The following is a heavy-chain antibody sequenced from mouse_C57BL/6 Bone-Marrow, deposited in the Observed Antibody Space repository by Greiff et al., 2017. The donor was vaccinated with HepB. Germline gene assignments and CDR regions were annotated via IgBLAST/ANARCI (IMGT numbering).Heavy chain of an antibody. Sequence: QVQLKESGPELVKPGASVKISCKASGYAFSSSWMNWVKQRPGKGLEWIGRIYPGDGDTNYNGKFKGKATLTADKSSSTAYMQLSSLTSEDSAVYFCARDYGSGYWYFDVWGTGTTVTVSS. CDR3: ARDYGSGYWYFDV. D-gene: IGHD1-1*01. V-gene: IGHV1-82*01. CDR2: IYPGDGDT. CDR1: GYAFSSSW. J-gene: IGHJ1*03.